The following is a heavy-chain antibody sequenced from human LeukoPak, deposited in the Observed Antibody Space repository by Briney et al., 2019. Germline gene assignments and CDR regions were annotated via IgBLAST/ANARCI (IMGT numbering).Heavy chain of an antibody. J-gene: IGHJ4*02. D-gene: IGHD2-2*01. CDR3: ARQGDYIVVVPAAIVVDY. CDR1: GGSISSSSYY. V-gene: IGHV4-39*01. Sequence: HPSETLSLTCTVSGGSISSSSYYWGWIRQPPGKGLEWIGSIYYSGSTYYNPSLKSRVTISVDTSKNQFSLKLSSVTAADTAVYYCARQGDYIVVVPAAIVVDYWGQGTLVTVSS. CDR2: IYYSGST.